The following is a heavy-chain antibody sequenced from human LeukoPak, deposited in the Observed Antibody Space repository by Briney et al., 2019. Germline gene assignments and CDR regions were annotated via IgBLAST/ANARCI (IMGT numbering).Heavy chain of an antibody. CDR3: AKGVLRYFDY. J-gene: IGHJ4*02. CDR1: GFSFSVYA. V-gene: IGHV3-23*01. Sequence: PGGSLRLSCVASGFSFSVYAMSWVRQAPGKGLEWASVISGSGGSTYYADSVKGRFTISRDNSKNTLFLQMNSLGAEDTAVYYCAKGVLRYFDYWGQGTLVAVSS. CDR2: ISGSGGST. D-gene: IGHD3-9*01.